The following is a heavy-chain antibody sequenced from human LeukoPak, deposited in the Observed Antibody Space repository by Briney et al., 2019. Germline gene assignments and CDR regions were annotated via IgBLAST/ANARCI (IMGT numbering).Heavy chain of an antibody. D-gene: IGHD1-26*01. CDR3: ARGGPTVGTDY. Sequence: PGGSLRLSCAASGFPFSEYWMTWVRQAPGKGLEWVANIKQDGSEKYYVDSVKGRFTVSRDNAKNSLYLQINSLRADDTAVYYCARGGPTVGTDYWGQGTLVTVSS. V-gene: IGHV3-7*01. J-gene: IGHJ4*02. CDR1: GFPFSEYW. CDR2: IKQDGSEK.